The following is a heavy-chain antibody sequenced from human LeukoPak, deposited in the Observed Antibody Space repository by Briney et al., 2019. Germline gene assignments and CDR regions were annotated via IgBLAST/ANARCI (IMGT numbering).Heavy chain of an antibody. V-gene: IGHV2-5*01. Sequence: SGHTLLQPTRTLMLTFTFSGFSPSPRAGAGGWIHQPPGKALEWLALIYWNDDKSYSSSLRSRLTITKNTSKNQVVLTMTNRDPVDTATYYCSHSGTVTTPYDAFDIWGQGTMVTVSS. J-gene: IGHJ3*02. CDR2: IYWNDDK. CDR1: GFSPSPRAGA. D-gene: IGHD4-17*01. CDR3: SHSGTVTTPYDAFDI.